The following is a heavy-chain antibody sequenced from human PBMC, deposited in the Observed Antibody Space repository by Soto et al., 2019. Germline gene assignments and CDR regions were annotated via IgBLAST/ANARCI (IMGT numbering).Heavy chain of an antibody. J-gene: IGHJ4*02. CDR1: GITFTNAW. V-gene: IGHV3-15*01. CDR2: IKNKVDGGTT. CDR3: TTDPGDYEDF. Sequence: EVQLVESGGDLVKPGGCLRLSCAASGITFTNAWMSWVRQAPGKGLEWVGRIKNKVDGGTTDYAAPVRGRFTISRDDSKNTLFLQMNGLETEDTAVYYCTTDPGDYEDFWGQGTLVTVSS. D-gene: IGHD4-17*01.